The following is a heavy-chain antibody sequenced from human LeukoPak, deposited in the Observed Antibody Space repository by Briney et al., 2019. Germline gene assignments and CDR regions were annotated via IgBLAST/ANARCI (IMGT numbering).Heavy chain of an antibody. Sequence: GGSLRLSCAASGFTFSSYALSWVRQAPGKGLEWVSALSGNGAKTYYADSVKGRFTVYRDNSKDTLYLQMNSLRVDDTAIYYCAKDHSDYSFDYWGQGTLVTVSS. CDR3: AKDHSDYSFDY. V-gene: IGHV3-23*01. D-gene: IGHD4-11*01. CDR2: LSGNGAKT. CDR1: GFTFSSYA. J-gene: IGHJ4*02.